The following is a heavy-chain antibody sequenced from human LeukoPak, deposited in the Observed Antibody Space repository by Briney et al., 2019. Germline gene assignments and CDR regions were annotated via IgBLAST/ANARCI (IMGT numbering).Heavy chain of an antibody. CDR1: GGSFSGYY. CDR3: ARVVVVVPALFYFDY. CDR2: INHSGST. Sequence: SETLSLTCAVYGGSFSGYYWSWIRQPPGKGLEWIGEINHSGSTNYNPSLKSRVTISVDTSKNQFSLKLSSVTAADTALYYCARVVVVVPALFYFDYRGQGTLVTVSS. J-gene: IGHJ4*02. D-gene: IGHD2-2*01. V-gene: IGHV4-34*01.